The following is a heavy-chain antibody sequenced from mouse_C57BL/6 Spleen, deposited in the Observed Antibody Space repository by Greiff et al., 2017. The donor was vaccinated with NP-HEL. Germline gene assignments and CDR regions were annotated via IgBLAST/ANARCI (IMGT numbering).Heavy chain of an antibody. D-gene: IGHD1-1*01. Sequence: QVQLQQPGAELVKPGASVKLSCKASGYTFTSYWMHWVKQRPGQGLEWIGMIHPNSGSTNYNEKFKSKATLTVDKSSSTAYMQLSSLTSEDSAVYYCAREEHLLGRGYWYFDVWGTGTTVTVSS. CDR3: AREEHLLGRGYWYFDV. V-gene: IGHV1-64*01. CDR2: IHPNSGST. J-gene: IGHJ1*03. CDR1: GYTFTSYW.